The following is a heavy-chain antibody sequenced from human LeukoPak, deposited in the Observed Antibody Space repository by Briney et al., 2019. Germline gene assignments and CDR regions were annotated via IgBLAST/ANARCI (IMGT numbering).Heavy chain of an antibody. V-gene: IGHV1-8*02. CDR2: MNPNSGNT. CDR1: GYTFTSYY. CDR3: ARAKRSRGYSYGNPYYFDY. D-gene: IGHD5-18*01. J-gene: IGHJ4*02. Sequence: ASVKVSCKASGYTFTSYYMHWVRQATGQGLEWMGWMNPNSGNTGYAQKFQGRVTMTGNTSISTAYMELSSLRSEDTAVYYCARAKRSRGYSYGNPYYFDYWGQGTLVTVSS.